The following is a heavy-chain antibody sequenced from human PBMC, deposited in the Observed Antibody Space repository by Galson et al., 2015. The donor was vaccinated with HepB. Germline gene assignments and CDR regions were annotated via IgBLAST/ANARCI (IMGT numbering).Heavy chain of an antibody. CDR1: GGTLNTDG. Sequence: SVKVSCKASGGTLNTDGLSWVRQAPGKGLEWMGGIIPVFGTPSYAQKFQGRVTITADKSTKTAYMELSSLRPEDTAVYYCAKSTYYYDSTKYQDYWGQGTLVAVSS. V-gene: IGHV1-69*06. J-gene: IGHJ4*02. CDR3: AKSTYYYDSTKYQDY. CDR2: IIPVFGTP. D-gene: IGHD3-22*01.